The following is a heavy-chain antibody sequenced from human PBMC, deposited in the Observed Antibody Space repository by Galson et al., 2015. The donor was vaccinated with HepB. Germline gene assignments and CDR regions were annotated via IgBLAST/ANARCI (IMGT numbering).Heavy chain of an antibody. CDR1: GGTDRSYA. J-gene: IGHJ4*02. V-gene: IGHV3-23*01. Sequence: SLRLAGAASGGTDRSYAMTGVRQAPGKGLGGGSAMSGSGDKTYYADSVKGLVTISRDTSKNTMYLQMNSLRAEDTAVYYCAKDLSGSYGLDYWGQGTLVTVSS. D-gene: IGHD1-26*01. CDR3: AKDLSGSYGLDY. CDR2: MSGSGDKT.